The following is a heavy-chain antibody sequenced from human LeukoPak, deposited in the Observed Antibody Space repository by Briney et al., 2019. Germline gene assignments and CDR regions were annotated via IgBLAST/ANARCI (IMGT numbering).Heavy chain of an antibody. J-gene: IGHJ4*02. Sequence: GGSLRLSCAASGFTFSSYAVSWVRQAPGKGLERDSTISGSADGTYYADSVKGRFTISRDNSKNTLYLQMNSLRAEDTAIYYCATIQFQLPPARWPSIYWRPGTLVTVSS. CDR2: ISGSADGT. CDR3: ATIQFQLPPARWPSIY. D-gene: IGHD5-24*01. CDR1: GFTFSSYA. V-gene: IGHV3-23*01.